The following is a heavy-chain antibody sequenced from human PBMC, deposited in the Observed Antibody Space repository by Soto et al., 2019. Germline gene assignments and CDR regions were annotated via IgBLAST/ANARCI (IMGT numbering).Heavy chain of an antibody. V-gene: IGHV4-4*02. J-gene: IGHJ4*02. D-gene: IGHD6-13*01. CDR3: ARARATIAAAAIFDC. CDR2: VYRTGST. Sequence: QVQLQESGPGLVKPSGTLSLTCAVSGGSISTSNWWSWVRQPPGKGLEWIGEVYRTGSTNYNPSLERPVIVSVDKSKNQFSRKLTSVTAADTAVYYCARARATIAAAAIFDCWGQGTLVTVSS. CDR1: GGSISTSNW.